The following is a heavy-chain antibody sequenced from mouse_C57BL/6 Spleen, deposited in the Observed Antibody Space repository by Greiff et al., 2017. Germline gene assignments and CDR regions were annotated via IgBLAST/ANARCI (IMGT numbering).Heavy chain of an antibody. D-gene: IGHD4-1*01. J-gene: IGHJ4*01. Sequence: VQLQQPGAELARPGASVKLSCKASGYTFTSYSMHWVKQRPGQGLEWIGYINPSSGYTKYNQKFKDKATLTADKSSSTAYMQLSSLTSEDSAVYYCARTELFYAMDYWGQGTSVTVSS. CDR2: INPSSGYT. CDR1: GYTFTSYS. CDR3: ARTELFYAMDY. V-gene: IGHV1-4*01.